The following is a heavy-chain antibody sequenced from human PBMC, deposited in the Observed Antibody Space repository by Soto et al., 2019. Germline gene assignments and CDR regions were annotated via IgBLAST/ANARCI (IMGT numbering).Heavy chain of an antibody. Sequence: SVKVSCKASGGTFSSYAISWVRQAPGQGLEWMGGIIPIFGTANYAQKFQGRVTITADESTSTAYMELSSLRSEDTAVYYCARGVGVPAEDGWYFDLWGRGTLVTVSS. CDR2: IIPIFGTA. V-gene: IGHV1-69*13. D-gene: IGHD1-26*01. CDR3: ARGVGVPAEDGWYFDL. CDR1: GGTFSSYA. J-gene: IGHJ2*01.